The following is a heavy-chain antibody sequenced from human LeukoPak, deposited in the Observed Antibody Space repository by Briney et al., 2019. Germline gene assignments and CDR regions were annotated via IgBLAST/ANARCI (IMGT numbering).Heavy chain of an antibody. CDR3: ARDIYCSGGSCYLPPYYFDY. CDR1: GFTFSSYS. Sequence: PGGSPRLSCAASGFTFSSYSMNWVRQAPGKGLEWVSSISSSSYIYYADSVKGRFTISRDNAKNSLYLQMNSLRAEDTAVYYCARDIYCSGGSCYLPPYYFDYWGQGTLVTVSS. D-gene: IGHD2-15*01. V-gene: IGHV3-21*01. J-gene: IGHJ4*02. CDR2: ISSSSYI.